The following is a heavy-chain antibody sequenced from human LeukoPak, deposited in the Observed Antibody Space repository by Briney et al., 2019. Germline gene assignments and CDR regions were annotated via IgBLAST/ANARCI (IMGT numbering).Heavy chain of an antibody. CDR1: GGSISSGDYY. D-gene: IGHD3-3*01. V-gene: IGHV4-30-4*08. Sequence: SETLSLTCTVSGGSISSGDYYWSWIRQPPGKGLEWIGYIYYSGSTYYNPSLKSRVTISVDTSKNQFSLKLSSVTAADTAVYYCARVDGGDFWSGQGARWFNPWGQGTLVTVSS. CDR2: IYYSGST. J-gene: IGHJ5*02. CDR3: ARVDGGDFWSGQGARWFNP.